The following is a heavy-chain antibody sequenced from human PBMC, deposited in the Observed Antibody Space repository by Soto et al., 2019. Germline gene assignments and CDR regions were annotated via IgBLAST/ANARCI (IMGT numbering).Heavy chain of an antibody. CDR1: GFTFSSYE. CDR3: ARDGIMITFGGVIVRDYFDY. CDR2: ISSSGSTI. V-gene: IGHV3-48*03. J-gene: IGHJ4*02. D-gene: IGHD3-16*02. Sequence: PGGSLRLSCAASGFTFSSYEMNWVRQAPGKGLEWVSYISSSGSTIYYADSVKGRFTISRDNAKNSLYLQMNSLRAEDTAVYYCARDGIMITFGGVIVRDYFDYWGQGTLVTVSS.